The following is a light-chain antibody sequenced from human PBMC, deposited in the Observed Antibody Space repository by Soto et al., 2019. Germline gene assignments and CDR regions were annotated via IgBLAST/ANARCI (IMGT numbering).Light chain of an antibody. CDR2: DAS. J-gene: IGKJ1*01. CDR3: QQRSNWPPWT. Sequence: EIVLTQSPATLSLSPGERATLSCRASQSVSSYLAWYQQKPGQAPRLLIYDASNRATGIPARFSGSGSGTDFTLTISSLEPEDFAVYYCQQRSNWPPWTFGHGTKVELK. V-gene: IGKV3-11*01. CDR1: QSVSSY.